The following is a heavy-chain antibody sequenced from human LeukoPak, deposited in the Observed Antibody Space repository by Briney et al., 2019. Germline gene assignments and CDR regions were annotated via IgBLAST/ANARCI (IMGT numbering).Heavy chain of an antibody. CDR3: ARWRGSTSERSDY. CDR1: GFTFSDYW. V-gene: IGHV3-7*01. J-gene: IGHJ4*02. D-gene: IGHD2-2*01. CDR2: IKQDGSAK. Sequence: GGSLRLSCTASGFTFSDYWMTWVRQAPGKGLEWVGNIKQDGSAKYYVDSVKGRFSISRDNAKNSLYLQMDSLRVEDTATYYCARWRGSTSERSDYWGQGTLVTVSS.